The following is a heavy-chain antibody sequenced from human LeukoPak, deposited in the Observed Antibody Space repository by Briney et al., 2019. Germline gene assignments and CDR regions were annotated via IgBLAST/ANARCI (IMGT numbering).Heavy chain of an antibody. CDR1: GYSFTSYW. CDR2: IYPGDSDT. V-gene: IGHV5-51*01. D-gene: IGHD5-18*01. J-gene: IGHJ4*02. Sequence: GESLKISCKGSGYSFTSYWIGWVRQMPGKVLEWMGIIYPGDSDTRYSPSFQGQVTISADKSISTAHLQWSSLKASDTAMYYCARQDTLYYFDYWGQGTLVTVSS. CDR3: ARQDTLYYFDY.